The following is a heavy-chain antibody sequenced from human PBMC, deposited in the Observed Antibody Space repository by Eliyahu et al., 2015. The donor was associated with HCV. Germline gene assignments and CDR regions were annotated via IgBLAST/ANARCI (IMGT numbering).Heavy chain of an antibody. J-gene: IGHJ6*02. D-gene: IGHD2-15*01. CDR1: GGSFSGYY. CDR3: ARGRVAGRHCSGGSCYSSGMSGLVTVDV. CDR2: INHSGST. V-gene: IGHV4-34*01. Sequence: QVQLQQWGAGLLKPSETLSLTCAVYGGSFSGYYWSWIXQPPGKGLEWIGEINHSGSTNYNPSLKSRVTISVDTSKNQFSLKLSSVTAADTAVYYCARGRVAGRHCSGGSCYSSGMSGLVTVDVWGQGTTVTVSS.